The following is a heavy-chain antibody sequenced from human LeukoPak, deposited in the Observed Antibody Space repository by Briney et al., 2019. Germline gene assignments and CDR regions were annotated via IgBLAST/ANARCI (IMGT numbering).Heavy chain of an antibody. CDR1: GYTFTNYD. Sequence: ASVKVSCKASGYTFTNYDINWVRQATGQGREGMGWMNPNSGNTGYAQKFQGRVTITMNTSISPAYMELSSLRSEDTAVYYCARRGGHITMVRGVIIDGGYYMDVWGKGTTVTVSS. CDR3: ARRGGHITMVRGVIIDGGYYMDV. J-gene: IGHJ6*03. V-gene: IGHV1-8*03. D-gene: IGHD3-10*01. CDR2: MNPNSGNT.